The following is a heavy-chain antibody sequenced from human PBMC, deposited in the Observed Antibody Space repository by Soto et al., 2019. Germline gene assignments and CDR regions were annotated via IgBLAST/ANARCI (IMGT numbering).Heavy chain of an antibody. J-gene: IGHJ4*02. Sequence: EVQLLESGGDLIQPGGSLRLSCAASGFTFNIYAMTWVRQAPGKGLEWVSAISRYGDFTYYADSVEGRFTISRDNSKNTLYLQMNSLRAEDTAVYYCAKDRYLDHDSRGYLFYNWGQGTLVTVSS. CDR2: ISRYGDFT. V-gene: IGHV3-23*01. D-gene: IGHD3-22*01. CDR3: AKDRYLDHDSRGYLFYN. CDR1: GFTFNIYA.